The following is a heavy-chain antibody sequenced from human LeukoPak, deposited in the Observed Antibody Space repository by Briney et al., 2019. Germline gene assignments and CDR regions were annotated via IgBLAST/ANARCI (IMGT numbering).Heavy chain of an antibody. Sequence: QPAVSLTLYGSASTFTFSNFAMAWHRPAPGKGREWVSSIDFEGNDIHYADYVRGRFAMSRDNSKNTLYLLMSSLRVEDTAVYFCARRGCYGGNCYLCDSWGQGTLVTVSS. CDR2: IDFEGNDI. CDR1: TFTFSNFA. CDR3: ARRGCYGGNCYLCDS. J-gene: IGHJ4*02. V-gene: IGHV3-23*01. D-gene: IGHD2-21*02.